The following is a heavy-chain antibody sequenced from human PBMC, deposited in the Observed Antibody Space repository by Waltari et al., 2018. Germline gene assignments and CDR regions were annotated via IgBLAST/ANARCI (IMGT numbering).Heavy chain of an antibody. CDR3: ALIPSSRWYFPPYYYNMDV. J-gene: IGHJ6*03. Sequence: QVTLKESGPVLVKPTETLTLTCTVSGFSLNNTRVGVIWSRQPPGKALEWLAHNVSNDEKSYNTALKSRLTISNDTSQSQVLLIMNHMDPVDTPTYYCALIPSSRWYFPPYYYNMDVWGKGTTVTVSS. V-gene: IGHV2-26*01. D-gene: IGHD6-13*01. CDR2: NVSNDEK. CDR1: GFSLNNTRVG.